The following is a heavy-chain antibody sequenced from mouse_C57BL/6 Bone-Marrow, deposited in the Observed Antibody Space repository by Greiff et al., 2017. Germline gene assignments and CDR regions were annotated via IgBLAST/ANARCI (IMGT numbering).Heavy chain of an antibody. CDR1: GFNIKDDY. D-gene: IGHD4-1*01. CDR2: IDPENGDT. Sequence: VQLQQSGAELLRPGASVKLSCTASGFNIKDDYMHWVKQRPEQGLAWIGWIDPENGDTKAASKFQGQATITADTSSNPSYLQLSSLTSEDTAVYYCTNPYWDLYWGQGTSVTVST. CDR3: TNPYWDLY. V-gene: IGHV14-4*01. J-gene: IGHJ4*01.